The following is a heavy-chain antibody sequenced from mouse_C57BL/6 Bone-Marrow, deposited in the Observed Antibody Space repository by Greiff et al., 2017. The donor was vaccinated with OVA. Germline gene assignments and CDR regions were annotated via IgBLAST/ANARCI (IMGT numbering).Heavy chain of an antibody. Sequence: VQLQQPGAELVKPRASVKLSCKASGYTFTSYWLQWVKQRPGQGLEWIGEIDPSDSYTNYNQKFKGKATLTVDTSSSTAYMQLSSLTSEDSAVYYCARVNWDGRFAYWGQGTLVTVSA. J-gene: IGHJ3*01. CDR1: GYTFTSYW. V-gene: IGHV1-50*01. D-gene: IGHD4-1*01. CDR2: IDPSDSYT. CDR3: ARVNWDGRFAY.